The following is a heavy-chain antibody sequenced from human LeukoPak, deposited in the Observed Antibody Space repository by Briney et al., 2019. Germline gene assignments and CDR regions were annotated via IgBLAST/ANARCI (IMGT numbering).Heavy chain of an antibody. J-gene: IGHJ6*04. CDR2: INHSGST. CDR3: ARGGYDILTGYYRYYYYGMDV. V-gene: IGHV4-34*01. Sequence: SETLSLTCAVYGGSFSGYYWSWIRQPPRKGLEWIGEINHSGSTNYNPSLKSRVTISVDTSKNQFSLKLSSVTAADTAVYYCARGGYDILTGYYRYYYYGMDVWGKGTTVTVSS. CDR1: GGSFSGYY. D-gene: IGHD3-9*01.